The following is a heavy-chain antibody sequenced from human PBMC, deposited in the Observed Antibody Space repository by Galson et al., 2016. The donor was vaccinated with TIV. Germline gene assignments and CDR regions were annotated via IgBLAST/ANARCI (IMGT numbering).Heavy chain of an antibody. V-gene: IGHV4-38-2*01. Sequence: TLSLTCAVSGYSISSGLYWAWIRQPPGKGLECIGSIYHSGSTSYNPSLKSRVTISLDTSKNQFSLKLKSVTAADTAVYYCARLRGRSSGHDWGQGTLVTVPS. J-gene: IGHJ4*02. CDR2: IYHSGST. CDR1: GYSISSGLY. D-gene: IGHD3-22*01. CDR3: ARLRGRSSGHD.